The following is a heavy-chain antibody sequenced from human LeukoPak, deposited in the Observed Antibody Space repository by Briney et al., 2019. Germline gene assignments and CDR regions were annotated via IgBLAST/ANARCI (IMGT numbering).Heavy chain of an antibody. D-gene: IGHD2-21*02. CDR3: ARDQYCGGDCYSPPLDY. Sequence: ASVNVSCKASGGTFSSYAISWVRQAPGQGLEWMGGIIPIFGTANYAQKFQGRVTITADESTSTAYMELSSLRSEDTAVYYCARDQYCGGDCYSPPLDYWGQGTLVTVSS. CDR2: IIPIFGTA. V-gene: IGHV1-69*13. CDR1: GGTFSSYA. J-gene: IGHJ4*02.